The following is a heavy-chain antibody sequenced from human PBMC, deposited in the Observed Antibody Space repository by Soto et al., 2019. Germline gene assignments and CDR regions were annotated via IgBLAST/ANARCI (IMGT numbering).Heavy chain of an antibody. D-gene: IGHD3-9*01. CDR1: GFTFSSYA. Sequence: EVQLLESGGGLVQPGGSLRLSCAASGFTFSSYAMSWVRQAPGKGLEWVSAISGSGGSTYYADSVKGRFTISRDNSKNTLYLQMNSLSAEDTAVYYCAKSPQYYDILTGYSQLGYWGQGTLVTVSS. V-gene: IGHV3-23*01. J-gene: IGHJ4*02. CDR3: AKSPQYYDILTGYSQLGY. CDR2: ISGSGGST.